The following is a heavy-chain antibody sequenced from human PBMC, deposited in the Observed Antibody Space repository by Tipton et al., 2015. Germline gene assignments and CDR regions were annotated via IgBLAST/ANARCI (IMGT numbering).Heavy chain of an antibody. J-gene: IGHJ6*02. D-gene: IGHD2-15*01. V-gene: IGHV4-4*02. CDR2: ISQSGNT. Sequence: TLSLTCAVSGGSISSTNWWTWVRQPPGKGLEWIGEISQSGNTNYNPSLKSRVTISMDKSKNHFSLSLRSVTAADTAVYYCAREGSGGSRYGLDVWGQGTTVTVSS. CDR3: AREGSGGSRYGLDV. CDR1: GGSISSTNW.